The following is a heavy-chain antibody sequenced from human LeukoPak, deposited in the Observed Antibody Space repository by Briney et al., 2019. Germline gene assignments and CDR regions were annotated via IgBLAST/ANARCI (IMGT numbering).Heavy chain of an antibody. CDR2: IRSNGGST. CDR1: GFTFSSYA. Sequence: GGSLRLSCAASGFTFSSYAMHWVRQAPGKGLEYVSAIRSNGGSTYYANSVKGRFTISRDNSKSTLYLQMGSLRAEDMAVYYCARARPWFDPWGQGTLVTVSS. CDR3: ARARPWFDP. V-gene: IGHV3-64*01. J-gene: IGHJ5*02.